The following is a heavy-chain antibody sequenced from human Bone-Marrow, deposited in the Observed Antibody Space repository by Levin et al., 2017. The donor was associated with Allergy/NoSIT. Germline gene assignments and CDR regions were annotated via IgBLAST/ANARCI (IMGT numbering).Heavy chain of an antibody. V-gene: IGHV6-1*01. CDR2: TFYRSKWYN. CDR3: ARGRNSCFDY. J-gene: IGHJ4*02. CDR1: GGSLSTTGVA. D-gene: IGHD1-14*01. Sequence: SQTLSLTCAISGGSLSTTGVAWNWIRQSPSRGLEWLGRTFYRSKWYNDYAMSVKGRITISLDTSKNQFSLQLNSVTPEDTAVYYCARGRNSCFDYWDQGSLVTVSS.